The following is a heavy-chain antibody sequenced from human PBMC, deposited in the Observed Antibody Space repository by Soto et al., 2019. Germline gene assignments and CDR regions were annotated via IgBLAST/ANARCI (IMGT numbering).Heavy chain of an antibody. V-gene: IGHV3-11*01. CDR2: ISSSGSTI. CDR3: AREALGYCSGGSCYPLGYFQH. Sequence: GGSLRLSCAASGFTFSDYYKSWIRQAPGKGLEGVSYISSSGSTIYYADSVKGRFTTSRDNAKNSLYLQMNSRRAEDTAVYYCAREALGYCSGGSCYPLGYFQHWGQGTLVTVSS. CDR1: GFTFSDYY. D-gene: IGHD2-15*01. J-gene: IGHJ1*01.